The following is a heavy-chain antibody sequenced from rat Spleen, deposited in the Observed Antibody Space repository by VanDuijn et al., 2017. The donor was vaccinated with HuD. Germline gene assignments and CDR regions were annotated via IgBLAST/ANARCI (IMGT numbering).Heavy chain of an antibody. CDR2: MRYDGDT. CDR1: GFSLTGNN. CDR3: TRDQYSFDY. Sequence: QVQLKESGPGLVQPSQTLSLTCTVSGFSLTGNNVYWVRQPPGKGLEWMGRMRYDGDTAYNSGLKSRLSISRDTSKNQIFLKMNSLQIDDTGTYYCTRDQYSFDYWGQGVMVTVSS. J-gene: IGHJ2*01. V-gene: IGHV2-63*01.